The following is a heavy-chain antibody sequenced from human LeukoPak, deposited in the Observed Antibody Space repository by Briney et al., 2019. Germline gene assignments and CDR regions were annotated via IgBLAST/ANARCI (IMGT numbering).Heavy chain of an antibody. CDR2: IYYSGST. Sequence: LRLSCAASGFTFSSYAMSWIRQPPGKGLEWIGYIYYSGSTYYNPSLKSRVTISVDTSKNQFSLKLSSVTAADTAVYYCARGVTGPYFDYWGQGTLVTVSS. CDR3: ARGVTGPYFDY. V-gene: IGHV4-30-4*01. CDR1: GFTFSSYA. D-gene: IGHD1-20*01. J-gene: IGHJ4*02.